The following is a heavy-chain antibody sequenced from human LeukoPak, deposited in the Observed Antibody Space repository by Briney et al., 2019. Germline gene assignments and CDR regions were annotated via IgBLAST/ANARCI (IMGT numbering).Heavy chain of an antibody. Sequence: SETLSLTCTVSGGSISSYYWSWIRQPAGKGLEWIGRVFTSGSTNYNPSLQSRVTMSVDTSKNQFSLKLGSVTAADTAVYSCARGPNYYYGMDVWGQGTTVTVSS. J-gene: IGHJ6*02. CDR2: VFTSGST. CDR1: GGSISSYY. V-gene: IGHV4-4*07. CDR3: ARGPNYYYGMDV.